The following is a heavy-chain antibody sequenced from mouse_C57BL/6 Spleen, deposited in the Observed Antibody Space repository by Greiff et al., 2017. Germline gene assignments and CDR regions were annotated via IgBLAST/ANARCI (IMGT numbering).Heavy chain of an antibody. CDR2: IWRGGST. J-gene: IGHJ4*01. CDR1: GFSLTSYG. V-gene: IGHV2-5*01. D-gene: IGHD2-5*01. CDR3: AKKRGYSNYVNYYAMDY. Sequence: VQVVESGPGLVQPSQSLSITCTVSGFSLTSYGVHWVRQSPGKGLEWLGVIWRGGSTDYNAAFMSRLSITKDNSKSQVFFKMNSLQADDTAIYYCAKKRGYSNYVNYYAMDYWGQGTSVTVSS.